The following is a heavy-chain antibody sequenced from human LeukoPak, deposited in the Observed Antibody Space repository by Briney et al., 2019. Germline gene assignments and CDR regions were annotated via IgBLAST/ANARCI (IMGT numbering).Heavy chain of an antibody. Sequence: SETLSLTCTVSGGSISSGGYYWSWIRQHPGKGLEWIGYIYYSGSTYYNPSLKSRVTISVDTSKNQFSLKLSSVTVADTAVYYCARGPYDFWSGYFLDYWGQGTLVTVSS. CDR1: GGSISSGGYY. J-gene: IGHJ4*02. CDR3: ARGPYDFWSGYFLDY. CDR2: IYYSGST. V-gene: IGHV4-31*03. D-gene: IGHD3-3*01.